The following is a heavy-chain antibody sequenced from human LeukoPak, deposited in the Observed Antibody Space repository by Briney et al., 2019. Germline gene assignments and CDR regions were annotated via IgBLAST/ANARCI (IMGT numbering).Heavy chain of an antibody. CDR1: GFTFSDYY. Sequence: GGSLRLSCAASGFTFSDYYMSSIRQAPGKGLEWVSYFSSSSSYTNYADSVKGRFTISRDNAKNSLYLQMNSLRAEDTAVYYCARAVAGTGGAFDIWGQGTMVTVSS. D-gene: IGHD6-19*01. V-gene: IGHV3-11*05. J-gene: IGHJ3*02. CDR3: ARAVAGTGGAFDI. CDR2: FSSSSSYT.